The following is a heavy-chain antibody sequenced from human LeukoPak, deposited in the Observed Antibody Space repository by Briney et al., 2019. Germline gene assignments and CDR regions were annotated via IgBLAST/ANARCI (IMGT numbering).Heavy chain of an antibody. Sequence: PGGSLRLSCAASGFTFSSYGMPWVRQAPGKGLEWVAVIWYDGSNKYYADSVKGRFTISRDNSKNTLYLQMNSLRAEDTAVYYCAREPYDSSGYYYFDYWGQGTLVTVSS. J-gene: IGHJ4*02. CDR2: IWYDGSNK. CDR1: GFTFSSYG. V-gene: IGHV3-33*01. D-gene: IGHD3-22*01. CDR3: AREPYDSSGYYYFDY.